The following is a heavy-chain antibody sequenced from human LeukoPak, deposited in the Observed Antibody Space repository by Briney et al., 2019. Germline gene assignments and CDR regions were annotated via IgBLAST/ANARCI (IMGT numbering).Heavy chain of an antibody. J-gene: IGHJ4*02. D-gene: IGHD1-26*01. CDR3: AREGIVGTAASGLDY. CDR2: INTISGGT. Sequence: GASVKVSCKASGYTFTGYYMHWVRQAPGQGLEWMGWINTISGGTNYAQEFQGRVSMTRDTSIDTALMELSSLTSDDTAVYYCAREGIVGTAASGLDYWGQGTLLIVSS. CDR1: GYTFTGYY. V-gene: IGHV1-2*02.